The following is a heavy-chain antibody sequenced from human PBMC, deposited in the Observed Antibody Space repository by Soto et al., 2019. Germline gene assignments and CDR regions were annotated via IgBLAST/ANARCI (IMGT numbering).Heavy chain of an antibody. CDR3: ARLAYSGYLHT. Sequence: SETLSLTCDVSGGSISISAYYWGWIRQPPGKGLEWIGSIYYSGDSYYNPSLHSPVTTSVDTSNHRFSLTLSSLTAADSAVYFCARLAYSGYLHTWGQGSLVTVSS. D-gene: IGHD5-12*01. V-gene: IGHV4-39*02. CDR2: IYYSGDS. CDR1: GGSISISAYY. J-gene: IGHJ1*01.